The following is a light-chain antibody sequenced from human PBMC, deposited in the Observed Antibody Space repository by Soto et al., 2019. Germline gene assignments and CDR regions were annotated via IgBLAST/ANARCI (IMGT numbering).Light chain of an antibody. CDR3: SSYTSKKTRV. CDR2: EGT. CDR1: SSDVGAYHY. J-gene: IGLJ3*02. Sequence: QSALTQPASVSRSPGQSITISCTGPSSDVGAYHYVSWYQQYPGKAPKLLIYEGTNRPSGVSHRFSGSRSGNTASLTISGLQGDDEADYYCSSYTSKKTRVFGGGTKLTVL. V-gene: IGLV2-14*01.